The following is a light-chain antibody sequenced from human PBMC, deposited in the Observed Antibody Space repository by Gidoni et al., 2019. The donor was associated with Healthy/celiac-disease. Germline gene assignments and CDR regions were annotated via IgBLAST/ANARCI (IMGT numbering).Light chain of an antibody. CDR3: QQYYRTPHT. CDR2: WAS. J-gene: IGKJ2*01. V-gene: IGKV4-1*01. Sequence: DIVMTQSPDSLAVSLGERATTNCKSSQSVLYSSNNKNYLAWYQQQPGQPPKLLIYWASTRESGVPDRFSGSGSGTDFTLTISSLQAEDVAVYYCQQYYRTPHTFGQGTKLEIK. CDR1: QSVLYSSNNKNY.